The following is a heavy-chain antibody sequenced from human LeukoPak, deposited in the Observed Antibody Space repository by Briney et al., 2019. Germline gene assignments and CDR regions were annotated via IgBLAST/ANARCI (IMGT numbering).Heavy chain of an antibody. CDR2: INGDGSST. V-gene: IGHV3-74*01. D-gene: IGHD3-10*01. CDR1: GFTFSSHW. Sequence: HPGGSLRLSCAASGFTFSSHWMHWVRQAPGKGLVWVSQINGDGSSTYYADSVKGRFTISRDNSRSTLYLQMNSLRPEDTAIYYCAREGYYGSGSPPSLYFDYWGQGTLVTVSS. CDR3: AREGYYGSGSPPSLYFDY. J-gene: IGHJ4*02.